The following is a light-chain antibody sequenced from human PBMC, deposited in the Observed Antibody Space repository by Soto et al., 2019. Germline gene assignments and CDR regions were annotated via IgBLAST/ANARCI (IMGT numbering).Light chain of an antibody. J-gene: IGKJ3*01. Sequence: EIVLTQSPGTLSLSPGERATLSCRASQSISSSYLAWYQQKPGQAPRLLLYGASSRATGSPDRFSGSGSGTDFTLTISRLEPEDVAVYYCQQYGSSPPFTFGPGTKVDIK. CDR3: QQYGSSPPFT. CDR2: GAS. CDR1: QSISSSY. V-gene: IGKV3-20*01.